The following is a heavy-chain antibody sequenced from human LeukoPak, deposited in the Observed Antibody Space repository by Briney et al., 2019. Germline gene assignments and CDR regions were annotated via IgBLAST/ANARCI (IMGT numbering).Heavy chain of an antibody. CDR1: GFTFSSYS. CDR2: ISSSSSYI. J-gene: IGHJ4*02. Sequence: GGSLRLSCAASGFTFSSYSMNWVRQAPGKGLEWVSSISSSSSYIYYADSVKGRFTISRDNAKNSLYLQMNSLRAEDTAVYYCARGGCSGGSCYRIDYWGQGTLATVSS. CDR3: ARGGCSGGSCYRIDY. V-gene: IGHV3-21*01. D-gene: IGHD2-15*01.